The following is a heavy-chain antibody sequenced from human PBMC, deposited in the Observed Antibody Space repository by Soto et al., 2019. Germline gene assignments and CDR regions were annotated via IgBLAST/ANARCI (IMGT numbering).Heavy chain of an antibody. CDR1: GFTFINAW. V-gene: IGHV3-15*07. Sequence: GRPLRLSCAASGFTFINAWMNCVRQAPGKGLEWVGRIKSKTDGGTTDYAAPVKGRFTISRDDSKNTLYLQMNSLKTEDTAVYYCTTVGRNNWNYAHWGLYYYYGMDVWGQGTTVTVSS. D-gene: IGHD1-7*01. CDR3: TTVGRNNWNYAHWGLYYYYGMDV. CDR2: IKSKTDGGTT. J-gene: IGHJ6*02.